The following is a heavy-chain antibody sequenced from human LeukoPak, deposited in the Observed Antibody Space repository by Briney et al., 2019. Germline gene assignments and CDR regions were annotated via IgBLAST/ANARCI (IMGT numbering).Heavy chain of an antibody. V-gene: IGHV3-33*08. Sequence: GGSLRLSCAASGFTFSSYAMSWVRQAPGKGLEWVAVIWYDGSNKYYADSVKGRFTISRDNSKNTLYLQMNSLRAEDTAVYYCARDLEYYDFWSGYYPYYYYGMDVWGQGTTVTVSS. J-gene: IGHJ6*02. CDR3: ARDLEYYDFWSGYYPYYYYGMDV. D-gene: IGHD3-3*01. CDR2: IWYDGSNK. CDR1: GFTFSSYA.